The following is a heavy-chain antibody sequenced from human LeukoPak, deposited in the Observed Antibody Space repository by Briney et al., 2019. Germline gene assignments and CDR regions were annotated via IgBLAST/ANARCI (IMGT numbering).Heavy chain of an antibody. J-gene: IGHJ5*02. CDR1: GFTFSSYA. CDR3: AKDSGYDSSGYPFNWFNP. Sequence: GGSLRLSCAASGFTFSSYAMSWVRQAPGKGLEWVSAISGSGGSTYYADSVKGRFTISRDNSKNTLYLQMNSLRAEDTAVYYCAKDSGYDSSGYPFNWFNPWGQGTLVTVSS. V-gene: IGHV3-23*01. CDR2: ISGSGGST. D-gene: IGHD3-22*01.